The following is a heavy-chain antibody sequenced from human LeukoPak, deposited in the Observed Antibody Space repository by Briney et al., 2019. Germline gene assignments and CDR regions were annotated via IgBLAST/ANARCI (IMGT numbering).Heavy chain of an antibody. CDR3: ARGIAAASERALDI. V-gene: IGHV4-4*07. J-gene: IGHJ3*02. CDR1: DDSISDYY. CDR2: IYTSGST. Sequence: SETLSLTCTVSDDSISDYYWSWIRQPAGKGLEWIGRIYTSGSTDYDPSLKSRVTMSVDTSKNQFSLKLTSVTAADTAVYYCARGIAAASERALDIWGQGTTVTVSS. D-gene: IGHD6-13*01.